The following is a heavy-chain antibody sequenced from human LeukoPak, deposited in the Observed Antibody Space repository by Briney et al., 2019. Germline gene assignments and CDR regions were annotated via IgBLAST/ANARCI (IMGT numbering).Heavy chain of an antibody. CDR2: ISAYNGNT. Sequence: ASVKVSCKASGYTFTSYGISWVRQAPGQGLEWMGWISAYNGNTNYAQKLQGRVTMTTDTSTSTAYMELRSLRSDDTAVYYCARGGYSGSFHWYFDLWGRGTLVTVSS. J-gene: IGHJ2*01. D-gene: IGHD1-26*01. CDR3: ARGGYSGSFHWYFDL. V-gene: IGHV1-18*01. CDR1: GYTFTSYG.